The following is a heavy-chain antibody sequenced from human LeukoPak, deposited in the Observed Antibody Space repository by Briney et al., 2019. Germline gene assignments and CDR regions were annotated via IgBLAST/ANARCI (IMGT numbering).Heavy chain of an antibody. J-gene: IGHJ6*03. CDR1: GGTFSSYA. CDR3: ARVHSSSDYYYYYMDV. Sequence: SVKVSCKASGGTFSSYAISWGRQAPGQGLEWMGGIIPIFGTANYAQKFQGRVTITADESTSTAYMELSSLRSEDTAVYYCARVHSSSDYYYYYMDVWGKGTTVTVSS. D-gene: IGHD6-6*01. CDR2: IIPIFGTA. V-gene: IGHV1-69*01.